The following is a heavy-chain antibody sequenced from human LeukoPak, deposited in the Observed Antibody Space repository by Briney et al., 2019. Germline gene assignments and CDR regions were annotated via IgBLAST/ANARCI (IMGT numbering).Heavy chain of an antibody. V-gene: IGHV4-34*01. CDR1: GGSFSGYY. Sequence: SETLSLTCAVYGGSFSGYYWSWIRQPPGKGLEWIGEINHSGSTNYNPSLKSRVTISVDTSKNQFSLKLSSVTAADTAVYYCAAYSYGYLYYFDYWGQGTLVTVSS. D-gene: IGHD5-18*01. CDR3: AAYSYGYLYYFDY. J-gene: IGHJ4*02. CDR2: INHSGST.